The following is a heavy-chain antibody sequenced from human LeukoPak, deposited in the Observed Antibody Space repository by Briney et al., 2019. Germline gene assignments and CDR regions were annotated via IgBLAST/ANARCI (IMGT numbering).Heavy chain of an antibody. CDR1: GFTFSSYA. V-gene: IGHV3-64D*06. J-gene: IGHJ4*02. D-gene: IGHD3-9*01. CDR3: VKDPTRRYCDWLPRRFDY. CDR2: ISSNGGST. Sequence: PGGSLRLSCSASGFTFSSYAMHWVRQAPGKGLEYVSAISSNGGSTYYADSVKGRFTISRDNSKNTLYLQMSSLRAEDTAVYYCVKDPTRRYCDWLPRRFDYWGQGTLVTVSS.